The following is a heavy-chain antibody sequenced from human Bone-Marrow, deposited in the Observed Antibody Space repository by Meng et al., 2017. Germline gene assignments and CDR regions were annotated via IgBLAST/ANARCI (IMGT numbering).Heavy chain of an antibody. CDR2: IRSKAYGGTT. D-gene: IGHD3-3*01. CDR3: TREASTYYDFWSGYRYFDY. CDR1: GFSFTSYL. Sequence: GESLKISCVASGFSFTSYLMTWVRQAPGKGLEWVGFIRSKAYGGTTEYAASVKGRFTISRDDSKSIAYLQMNSLKTEDTAVYYCTREASTYYDFWSGYRYFDYWGQGTLVTVSS. V-gene: IGHV3-49*02. J-gene: IGHJ4*02.